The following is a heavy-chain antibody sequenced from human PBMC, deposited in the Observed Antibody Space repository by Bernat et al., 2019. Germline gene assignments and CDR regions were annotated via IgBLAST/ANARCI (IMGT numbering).Heavy chain of an antibody. Sequence: EVELLESGGGLVQPGGSLRLSCAASGFTFNNYAMAWVRQAPGKGLQWVSLIRGSGGNTYYADSVRGRFTISRDNSKNTLYLQMNSLRAEDTAVYYCAKDYGDFVKWFDPWGTGTLVTVSS. J-gene: IGHJ5*02. CDR2: IRGSGGNT. CDR3: AKDYGDFVKWFDP. V-gene: IGHV3-23*01. D-gene: IGHD4-17*01. CDR1: GFTFNNYA.